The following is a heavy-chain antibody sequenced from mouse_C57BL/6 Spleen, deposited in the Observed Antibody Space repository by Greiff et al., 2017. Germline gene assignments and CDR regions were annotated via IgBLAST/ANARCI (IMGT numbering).Heavy chain of an antibody. CDR2: ISDGGSYT. J-gene: IGHJ2*01. V-gene: IGHV5-4*01. CDR3: ARDHYDYGTGYYFDY. Sequence: EVKLVESGGGLVKPGGSLKLSCAASGFTFSSYAMSWVRQTPEKRLEWVATISDGGSYTYYPDNVKGRFTISRDNAKNNLYLQMSHLKSEDTAMYYCARDHYDYGTGYYFDYWGQGTTLTVSS. D-gene: IGHD2-4*01. CDR1: GFTFSSYA.